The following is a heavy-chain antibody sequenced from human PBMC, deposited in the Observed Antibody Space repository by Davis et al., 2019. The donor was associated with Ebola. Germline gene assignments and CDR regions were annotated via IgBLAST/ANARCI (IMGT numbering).Heavy chain of an antibody. J-gene: IGHJ5*02. V-gene: IGHV4-61*01. D-gene: IGHD1-1*01. CDR3: AREERQLILFDP. CDR2: ISYSGRT. CDR1: GGPANSGYYS. Sequence: GSLRLSCTVPGGPANSGYYSWCWIRQSPGRGLEWIGHISYSGRTDYTPSLKSRVSISVDTSPKKFSLNLSSVTAADTAVYYCAREERQLILFDPWGQGTLVTVSS.